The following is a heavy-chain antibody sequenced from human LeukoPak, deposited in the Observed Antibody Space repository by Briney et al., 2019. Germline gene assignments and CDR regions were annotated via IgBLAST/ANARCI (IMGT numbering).Heavy chain of an antibody. D-gene: IGHD6-13*01. CDR1: GFTFSSYG. V-gene: IGHV3-30*03. CDR3: ARVTGYMTEDYFDY. Sequence: GRSLRLSCAASGFTFSSYGMHWVRQAPGKGLEWVAVISYDGSNKYYADSVKGRFTISRDNSKNTLYLQMNSLRAEDTAVYYCARVTGYMTEDYFDYWGQGTLITVSS. CDR2: ISYDGSNK. J-gene: IGHJ4*02.